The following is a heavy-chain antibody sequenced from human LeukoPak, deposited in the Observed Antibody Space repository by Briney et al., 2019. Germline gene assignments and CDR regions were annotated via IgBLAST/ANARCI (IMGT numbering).Heavy chain of an antibody. D-gene: IGHD4-17*01. CDR3: ANKHDSEYGTIDY. CDR1: EDTFSSTYT. Sequence: ASVKVSCKVDEDTFSSTYTISWVRRASGQGLEWMGGIIPIFGTTRYAQKFQDRVTITADESTITVYMEVNSLRSEDTAVFYCANKHDSEYGTIDYWEEGTLVTVSS. V-gene: IGHV1-69*13. J-gene: IGHJ4*02. CDR2: IIPIFGTT.